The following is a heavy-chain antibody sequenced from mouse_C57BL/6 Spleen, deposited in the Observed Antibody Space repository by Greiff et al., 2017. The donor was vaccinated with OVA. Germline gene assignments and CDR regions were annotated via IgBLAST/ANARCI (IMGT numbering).Heavy chain of an antibody. V-gene: IGHV1-22*01. CDR3: AKGAVVDY. Sequence: EVKLMESGPELVKPGASVKMSCKASGYTFTDYNMHWVKQSHGKSLEWIGYINPNNGGTSYNQKFKGKATLTVNKSSSTAYMELRSLTSEDSAVYYCAKGAVVDYWGQGTTLTVSS. J-gene: IGHJ2*01. CDR2: INPNNGGT. D-gene: IGHD1-1*01. CDR1: GYTFTDYN.